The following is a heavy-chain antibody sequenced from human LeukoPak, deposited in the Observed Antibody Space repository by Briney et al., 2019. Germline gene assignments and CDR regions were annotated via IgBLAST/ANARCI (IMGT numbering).Heavy chain of an antibody. CDR3: ARLRGYSGYDLVGEFGY. D-gene: IGHD5-12*01. Sequence: GASVKVSCKASGYTFTSYGINWVRQATGQGLEWMGWMNPNSGNTGYAQKFQGRVTMTRNTSISTAYMELSSLRSEDTAVYYCARLRGYSGYDLVGEFGYWGQGTLVTVSS. CDR2: MNPNSGNT. CDR1: GYTFTSYG. J-gene: IGHJ4*02. V-gene: IGHV1-8*02.